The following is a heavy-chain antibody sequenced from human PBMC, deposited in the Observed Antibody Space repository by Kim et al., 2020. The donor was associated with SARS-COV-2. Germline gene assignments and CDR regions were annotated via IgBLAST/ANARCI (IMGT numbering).Heavy chain of an antibody. V-gene: IGHV3-23*01. Sequence: GGSLRLSCAASGSTFSSRAMSWVRQAPGKGPEWVASVNNGGNAYYADSVKGRFTVSRDITGDTLYLQMNSLRAEDTALYFCAKDHPSSGWPAFDSWGHGT. J-gene: IGHJ4*01. D-gene: IGHD6-19*01. CDR1: GSTFSSRA. CDR2: VNNGGNA. CDR3: AKDHPSSGWPAFDS.